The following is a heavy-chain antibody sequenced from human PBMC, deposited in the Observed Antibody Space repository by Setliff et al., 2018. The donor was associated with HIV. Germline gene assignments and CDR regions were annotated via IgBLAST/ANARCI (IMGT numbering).Heavy chain of an antibody. CDR3: ARIPQLLDYAMDV. J-gene: IGHJ6*02. Sequence: PSEPLSLTCAVSGGSISSGGYSWSWIRQPPGKGLEWIGYIFHSGSNSYNPSLKSRVTTSLDRSKIQFSLNVSSVTAADTAVYYCARIPQLLDYAMDVWGQGTTVTVSS. V-gene: IGHV4-30-2*01. CDR2: IFHSGSN. D-gene: IGHD2-2*01. CDR1: GGSISSGGYS.